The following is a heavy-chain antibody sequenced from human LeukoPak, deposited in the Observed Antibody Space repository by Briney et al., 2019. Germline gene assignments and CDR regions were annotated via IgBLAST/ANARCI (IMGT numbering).Heavy chain of an antibody. CDR3: TKVRLGYNYYFDS. CDR1: GLTFDDYA. V-gene: IGHV3-43*02. CDR2: ISGDGGTI. D-gene: IGHD5-18*01. Sequence: GGSLRLSCAASGLTFDDYAMDWVRQAPGKGLEWVSLISGDGGTIYYADSVKGRFTISRDNSNNSLYLQLNSLRAEDTALYYCTKVRLGYNYYFDSWGQGTLVTVSS. J-gene: IGHJ4*02.